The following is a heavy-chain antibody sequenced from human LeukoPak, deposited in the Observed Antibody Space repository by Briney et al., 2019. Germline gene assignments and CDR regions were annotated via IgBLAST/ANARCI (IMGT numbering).Heavy chain of an antibody. V-gene: IGHV3-9*01. CDR3: AKGGDTAMVSGTDY. Sequence: PGGSLRLSCAASGFTFDDYAMHWVRQAPGKGLEWVSGISWNSGSIGYADSVKGRFTISRDNAKNSLYLQMNSLRAEDTALYYCAKGGDTAMVSGTDYWGQGTLVTVSS. D-gene: IGHD5-18*01. CDR2: ISWNSGSI. J-gene: IGHJ4*02. CDR1: GFTFDDYA.